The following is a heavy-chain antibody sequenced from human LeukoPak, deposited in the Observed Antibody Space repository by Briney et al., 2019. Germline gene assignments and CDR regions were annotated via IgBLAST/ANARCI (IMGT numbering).Heavy chain of an antibody. CDR1: GGSFSGYY. CDR2: INHSGST. CDR3: ARSGGCSGGSCYSGIGSY. Sequence: PSETLSLTCAVYGGSFSGYYWSWIRQPPGKGLEWIGEINHSGSTNYNPSLKSRVTISVDTSKNQFSLKLSSVTAADTAVYYRARSGGCSGGSCYSGIGSYWGQGTLVTVSS. J-gene: IGHJ4*02. D-gene: IGHD2-15*01. V-gene: IGHV4-34*01.